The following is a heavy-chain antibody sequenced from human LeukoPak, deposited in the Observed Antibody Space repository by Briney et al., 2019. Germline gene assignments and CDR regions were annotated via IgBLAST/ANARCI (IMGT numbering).Heavy chain of an antibody. CDR3: AREYGGGGAFDI. V-gene: IGHV3-21*01. Sequence: PGGSLRLSCAASGFTFSSYSMNWVRQAPGKGLEWVSSISSSSSYIYYADSVKGRFTISRGNAKNSLYLQMNSLRAEDTAVYYCAREYGGGGAFDIWGQGTMVTVSS. CDR1: GFTFSSYS. CDR2: ISSSSSYI. D-gene: IGHD4-23*01. J-gene: IGHJ3*02.